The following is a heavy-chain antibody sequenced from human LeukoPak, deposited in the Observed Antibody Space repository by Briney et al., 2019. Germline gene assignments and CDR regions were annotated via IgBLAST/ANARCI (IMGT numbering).Heavy chain of an antibody. Sequence: ASVKVSCKASGYTFTGYYMHWVRQAPGQGLEWMGWINPNSGGTNYAQKFQGRVTMTRDTSISTAYMELSRLRSGDTAVYYCAREEGYCSGTSCSATFDYWGQGTLVTVSS. CDR1: GYTFTGYY. CDR2: INPNSGGT. V-gene: IGHV1-2*02. J-gene: IGHJ4*02. D-gene: IGHD2-2*01. CDR3: AREEGYCSGTSCSATFDY.